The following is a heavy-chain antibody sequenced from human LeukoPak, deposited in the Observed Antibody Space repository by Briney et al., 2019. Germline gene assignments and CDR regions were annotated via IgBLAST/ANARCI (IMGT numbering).Heavy chain of an antibody. CDR2: IYSGGST. V-gene: IGHV3-53*04. CDR3: ARVRLGSGWSLFDF. CDR1: GFTVSSNY. D-gene: IGHD6-19*01. J-gene: IGHJ4*02. Sequence: GGSLRLSCAASGFTVSSNYMSWVRQAPGKGLEWVSVIYSGGSTYYADSVEGRFTISRHISQNTLYLQMNSLRAEDTAVYYCARVRLGSGWSLFDFWGQGTLVTVSS.